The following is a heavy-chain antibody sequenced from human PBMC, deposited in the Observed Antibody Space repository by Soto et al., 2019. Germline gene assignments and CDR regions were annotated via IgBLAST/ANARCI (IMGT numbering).Heavy chain of an antibody. CDR1: GGSISSYY. D-gene: IGHD6-19*01. Sequence: QVQLQESGPGLVKPSETLSLTCTVSGGSISSYYWSWIRQPAGKGLEWIGRIYTSGSTNYNHSLKSRLTMSVDTSKNQFSLKQSSVPAADTAVYYCARDSGSGWYGEANCDYWGQGTLVTVSS. V-gene: IGHV4-4*07. CDR3: ARDSGSGWYGEANCDY. CDR2: IYTSGST. J-gene: IGHJ4*02.